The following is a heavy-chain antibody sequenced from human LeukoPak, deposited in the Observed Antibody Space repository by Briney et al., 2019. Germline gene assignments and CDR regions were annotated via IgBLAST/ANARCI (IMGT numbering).Heavy chain of an antibody. CDR2: IKLDGSEE. J-gene: IGHJ4*02. CDR1: GFTFSRYW. D-gene: IGHD6-19*01. V-gene: IGHV3-7*01. CDR3: ARDKVAGSMAGSNFDY. Sequence: PGGSLRLSCAASGFTFSRYWLTWVRQAPRKGLEWVANIKLDGSEEYYVDSVKGRFTISRDNAKNSLYLQMNSLRVEDTAVYYCARDKVAGSMAGSNFDYWGQGTLVTVSS.